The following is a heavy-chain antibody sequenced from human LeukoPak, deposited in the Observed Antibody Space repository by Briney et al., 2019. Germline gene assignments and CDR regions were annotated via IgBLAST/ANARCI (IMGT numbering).Heavy chain of an antibody. D-gene: IGHD3-22*01. CDR3: ARXGLYYYDSSGYASXAXXX. V-gene: IGHV3-74*01. J-gene: IGHJ3*02. CDR1: GFTFSSYW. CDR2: INSDGSST. Sequence: GGSLRLSCAASGFTFSSYWMHWVRQAPGKGLVWVSRINSDGSSTSYADSVKGRFTISRDNAKNMLYLQMNSLRAGDTAVYYCARXGLYYYDSSGYASXAXXXWGQXTMXT.